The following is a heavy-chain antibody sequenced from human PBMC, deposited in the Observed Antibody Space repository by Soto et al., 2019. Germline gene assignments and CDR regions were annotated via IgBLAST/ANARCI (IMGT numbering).Heavy chain of an antibody. Sequence: QVQLVQSGSEGKEPGASMKISCQASGYTFTRYDITWVRQATGQGLEWMGWMNPQTGNTAYAEKFQGRVTMTRSTYINTAYIELSGLRSEDTAVYYCARLSEESSSSNYYFFYMDVWGQGSTVTVSS. CDR2: MNPQTGNT. J-gene: IGHJ6*03. V-gene: IGHV1-8*01. CDR3: ARLSEESSSSNYYFFYMDV. D-gene: IGHD6-6*01. CDR1: GYTFTRYD.